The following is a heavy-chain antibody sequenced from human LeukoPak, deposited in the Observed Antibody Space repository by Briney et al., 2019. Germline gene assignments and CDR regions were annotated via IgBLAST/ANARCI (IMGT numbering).Heavy chain of an antibody. CDR1: GFTFSNYA. V-gene: IGHV3-23*01. CDR3: ARDCPYDFWSGYCFGY. CDR2: ISGSGDST. Sequence: PGGSLRLSCAASGFTFSNYAMRWVRQAPGKGLEWVSGISGSGDSTYYADSVKGRFTISRDNSKNTLYLQMNSLRAEDTAVYYCARDCPYDFWSGYCFGYWGQGTLVTVSS. D-gene: IGHD3-3*01. J-gene: IGHJ4*02.